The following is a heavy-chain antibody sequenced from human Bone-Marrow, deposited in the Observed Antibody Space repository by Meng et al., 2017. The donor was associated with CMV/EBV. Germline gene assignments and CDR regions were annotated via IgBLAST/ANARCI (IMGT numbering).Heavy chain of an antibody. D-gene: IGHD3-22*01. Sequence: SVKVSCKASGGTFSSYAISWVRQAPGQGLEWMGGIIPILGIANYAQKFQGRVTITADKSTSTAYMELSSLRSEDTAVYYCARDVYYYDSSGYYPRYYFDYWGQGTLVTVSS. CDR1: GGTFSSYA. CDR2: IIPILGIA. CDR3: ARDVYYYDSSGYYPRYYFDY. J-gene: IGHJ4*02. V-gene: IGHV1-69*10.